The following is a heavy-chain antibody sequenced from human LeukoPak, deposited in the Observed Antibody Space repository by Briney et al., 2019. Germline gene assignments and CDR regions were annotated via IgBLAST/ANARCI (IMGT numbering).Heavy chain of an antibody. CDR2: ISSSSSYI. CDR1: GFTFSSYS. D-gene: IGHD1-26*01. Sequence: GGSLRLSCAASGFTFSSYSMNWVRQAPGKGLEWVSSISSSSSYIYYADSLKGRFTISRDNAKNSLYLQMNSLRAEDTAVYYCAGVVGATGHSAFDIWGQGTMVTVSS. J-gene: IGHJ3*02. CDR3: AGVVGATGHSAFDI. V-gene: IGHV3-21*01.